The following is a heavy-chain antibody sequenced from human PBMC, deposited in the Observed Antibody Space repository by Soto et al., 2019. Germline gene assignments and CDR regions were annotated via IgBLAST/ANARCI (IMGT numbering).Heavy chain of an antibody. CDR2: ISGSGETT. D-gene: IGHD3-10*01. V-gene: IGHV3-23*01. Sequence: EVQLLESGGGLVQPGGSLRLSCAASGFTFSNYPMSWVRQAPGKGLEWVSGISGSGETTYYADSVKGRFTISRDNYKNMLYMQMNSLRAEDTAVYYCAKDRRITMVRGVLIAFDSWGQGNLVTVSS. CDR3: AKDRRITMVRGVLIAFDS. CDR1: GFTFSNYP. J-gene: IGHJ4*01.